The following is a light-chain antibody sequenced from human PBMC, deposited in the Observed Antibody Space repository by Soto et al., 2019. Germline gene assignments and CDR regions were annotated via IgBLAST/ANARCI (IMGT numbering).Light chain of an antibody. Sequence: DIQMTQSPSSLSASVGDTVTITCRASQGINNFLAWFQQKPGKAPTSLISEASSLQSGVPSRFSGSGSGTDFTLTISSLQPEDFATYYCQQYHSYPVTFGGGTKVEIK. CDR3: QQYHSYPVT. J-gene: IGKJ4*01. CDR2: EAS. V-gene: IGKV1-16*01. CDR1: QGINNF.